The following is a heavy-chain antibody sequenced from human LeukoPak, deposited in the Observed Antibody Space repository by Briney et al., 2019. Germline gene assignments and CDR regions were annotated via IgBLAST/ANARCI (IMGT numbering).Heavy chain of an antibody. CDR1: GFTFSTYA. V-gene: IGHV3-23*01. D-gene: IGHD6-13*01. CDR3: AKGQGLAAAGLFDY. Sequence: QPGGSLRLSCAASGFTFSTYAMSWVRQAPGKGLDWFSAISGSGGSTYYADSVKGRFTISRDNSKNTLYLQMNSLRAEDTAVYYCAKGQGLAAAGLFDYWGQGTLVTVSS. CDR2: ISGSGGST. J-gene: IGHJ4*02.